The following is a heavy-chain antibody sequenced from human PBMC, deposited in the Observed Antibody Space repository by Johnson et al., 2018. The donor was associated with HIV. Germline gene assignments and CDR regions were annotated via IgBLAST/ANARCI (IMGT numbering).Heavy chain of an antibody. D-gene: IGHD1-26*01. V-gene: IGHV3-30*02. J-gene: IGHJ3*01. Sequence: QVQLVESGGGVVQPGGSLRLSCAASGFTFSSFGMHWVRQAPGKGLEWVAFIRFDTSNIYYADSVKGRFTISRDNSKNTLNLQLNGLRPEDTAVYYCARESANSGRYSGAFDVWGQGTMVTVSS. CDR3: ARESANSGRYSGAFDV. CDR2: IRFDTSNI. CDR1: GFTFSSFG.